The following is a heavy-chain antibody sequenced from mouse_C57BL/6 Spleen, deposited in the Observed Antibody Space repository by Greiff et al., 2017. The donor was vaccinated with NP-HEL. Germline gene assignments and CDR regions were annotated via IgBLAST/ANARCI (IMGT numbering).Heavy chain of an antibody. CDR1: GFTFSDYG. CDR3: ARGGYGMGDYFDY. CDR2: ISSGSSTI. Sequence: EVQRVESGGGLVKPGGSLKLSCAASGFTFSDYGMHWVRQAPEKGLEWVAYISSGSSTIYYADTVKGRFTISRDNAKNTLFLQMTSLRSEDTAMYYCARGGYGMGDYFDYWGQGTTLTVSS. V-gene: IGHV5-17*01. J-gene: IGHJ2*01. D-gene: IGHD2-1*01.